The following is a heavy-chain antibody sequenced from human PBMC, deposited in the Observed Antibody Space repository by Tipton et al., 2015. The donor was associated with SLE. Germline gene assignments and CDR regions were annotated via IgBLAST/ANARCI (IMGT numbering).Heavy chain of an antibody. CDR3: TRDRALGDW. CDR1: GFTFSNYW. Sequence: SLRLSCVVSGFTFSNYWMTWVRQAPGKGLEWVANIKQDGSETNYVDSVKGRFTISRANAKNSLYLQMNSLRAEDTAVYYCTRDRALGDWWGQGTLVTVSS. J-gene: IGHJ4*02. V-gene: IGHV3-7*01. CDR2: IKQDGSET.